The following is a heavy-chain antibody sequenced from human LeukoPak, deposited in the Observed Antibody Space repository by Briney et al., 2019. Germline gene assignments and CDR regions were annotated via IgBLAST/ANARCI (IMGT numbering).Heavy chain of an antibody. V-gene: IGHV3-74*01. J-gene: IGHJ4*02. Sequence: PGGSLRLSCAASGFTFSNAWMNWVRQAPGKGLVWVSRVNSDGSSTSYADSVKGRFTISRDNAKNTLYLQMNSLRAEDTAVYYCARASDSSGYYDYWGQGTLVTVSS. CDR1: GFTFSNAW. D-gene: IGHD3-22*01. CDR3: ARASDSSGYYDY. CDR2: VNSDGSST.